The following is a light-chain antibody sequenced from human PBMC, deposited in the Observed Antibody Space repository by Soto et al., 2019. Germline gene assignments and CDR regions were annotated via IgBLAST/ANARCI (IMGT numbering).Light chain of an antibody. Sequence: IQMTQSPSTLSASVGDTVTITCRASQSISVSLAWYQQKPGKAPNLLIYDASTLQGGVPSRFSGSGSGTEFTLTISSLQPDDFATYYCQQLNSYPITFGQGTRLEIK. V-gene: IGKV1-5*01. CDR1: QSISVS. CDR2: DAS. J-gene: IGKJ5*01. CDR3: QQLNSYPIT.